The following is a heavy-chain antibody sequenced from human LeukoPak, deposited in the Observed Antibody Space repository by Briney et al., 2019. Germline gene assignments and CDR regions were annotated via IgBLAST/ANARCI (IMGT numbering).Heavy chain of an antibody. CDR2: ISGSGGST. CDR1: GFTFSSYW. Sequence: GGSLRLSCAASGFTFSSYWMSWVRQAPGKGLEWVSAISGSGGSTYYADSVKGRFTISRDNSKNTPYLQMNSLRAEDTAVYYCAKLAVAGTGENYYYGMDVWGQGTTVTVSS. V-gene: IGHV3-23*01. CDR3: AKLAVAGTGENYYYGMDV. D-gene: IGHD6-19*01. J-gene: IGHJ6*02.